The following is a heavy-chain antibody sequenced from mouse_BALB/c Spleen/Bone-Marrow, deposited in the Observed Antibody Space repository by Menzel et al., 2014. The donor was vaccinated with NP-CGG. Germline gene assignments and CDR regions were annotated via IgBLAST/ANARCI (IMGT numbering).Heavy chain of an antibody. CDR2: IYPGSDNT. V-gene: IGHV1-77*01. D-gene: IGHD1-2*01. J-gene: IGHJ3*01. CDR3: ARTTTATSY. CDR1: GYTFTDYY. Sequence: VQLQESGAELARPGASVKLSCKASGYTFTDYYINWMKQRTGQGLEWIGEIYPGSDNTYYNEKFKGKATLTADKFSSTTYMQLSSLTSEDSAVYFCARTTTATSYWGQGTLVTVSA.